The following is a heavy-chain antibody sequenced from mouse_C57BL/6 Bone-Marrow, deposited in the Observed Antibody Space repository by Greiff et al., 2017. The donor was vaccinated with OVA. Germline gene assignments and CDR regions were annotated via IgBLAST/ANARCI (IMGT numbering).Heavy chain of an antibody. V-gene: IGHV1-26*01. Sequence: EVQLQQSGPELVKPGASVKISCKASGYTFTDYYMNWVKQSHGKSLEWIGDINPNNGGTSYNQKFKGKATLTVDKSSSTAYMELRSLTSEDSAVYYCATIYYVYAMDYWGQGTSVTVSS. D-gene: IGHD2-1*01. CDR1: GYTFTDYY. CDR3: ATIYYVYAMDY. J-gene: IGHJ4*01. CDR2: INPNNGGT.